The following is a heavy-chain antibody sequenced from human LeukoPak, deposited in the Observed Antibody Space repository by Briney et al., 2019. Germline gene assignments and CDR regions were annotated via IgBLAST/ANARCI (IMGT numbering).Heavy chain of an antibody. D-gene: IGHD2-15*01. CDR3: ARVDCSGGSCYCDY. Sequence: GGSLRLSCAASGFTFSSSAMSWVRQVPGKGLEWVSGISASGGSTNYADSVRGRFTISRDNSKNTLYVQMNSLRAEDTAVYYCARVDCSGGSCYCDYWGQGTLVTVSS. V-gene: IGHV3-23*01. CDR1: GFTFSSSA. J-gene: IGHJ4*02. CDR2: ISASGGST.